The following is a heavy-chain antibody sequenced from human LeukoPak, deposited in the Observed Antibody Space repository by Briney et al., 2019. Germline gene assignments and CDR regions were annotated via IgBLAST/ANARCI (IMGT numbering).Heavy chain of an antibody. Sequence: PGGSLRLSCAASGFTFSSYAMSWVRQAPGKGLEWVSAISGSGGSTYYGDSVKGRFTISRDNAKNSLYLQMNSLRAEDTAVYYCAREGVSSTLGVFEPWGQGTLVTVSS. V-gene: IGHV3-23*01. J-gene: IGHJ5*02. CDR2: ISGSGGST. CDR3: AREGVSSTLGVFEP. CDR1: GFTFSSYA. D-gene: IGHD6-6*01.